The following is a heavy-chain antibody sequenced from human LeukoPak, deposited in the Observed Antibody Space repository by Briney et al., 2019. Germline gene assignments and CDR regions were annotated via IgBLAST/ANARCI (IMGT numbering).Heavy chain of an antibody. D-gene: IGHD1/OR15-1a*01. Sequence: GGSLRLSCAASGFTFSSYAMSWVRQAPGKGLEWVSAISGSGGSTHYADSVKGRFTISRDSSKSTLYLQMNSLRADDTAVYYCAKVYWNNYYYDYWGQGTLVTVSS. CDR1: GFTFSSYA. V-gene: IGHV3-23*01. CDR3: AKVYWNNYYYDY. J-gene: IGHJ4*02. CDR2: ISGSGGST.